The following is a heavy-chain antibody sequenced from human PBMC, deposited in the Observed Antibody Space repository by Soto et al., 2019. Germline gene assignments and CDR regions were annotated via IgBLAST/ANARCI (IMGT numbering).Heavy chain of an antibody. CDR3: ARHPERIAQIGWFDP. Sequence: GGSLRLSCAASGFTFSSYVMSWVRQAPGKGLEWVSYISSSSSTIYYADSVKGRFTISRDNAKNSLYLQMNSLRAEDTAVYYCARHPERIAQIGWFDPWGQGTLVTVSS. CDR1: GFTFSSYV. J-gene: IGHJ5*02. V-gene: IGHV3-48*01. CDR2: ISSSSSTI. D-gene: IGHD6-13*01.